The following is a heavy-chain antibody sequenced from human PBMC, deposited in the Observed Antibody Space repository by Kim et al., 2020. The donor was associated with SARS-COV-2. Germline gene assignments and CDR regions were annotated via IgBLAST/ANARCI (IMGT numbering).Heavy chain of an antibody. CDR1: GFTFSSYW. Sequence: GGSLRLSCAASGFTFSSYWMSWVRQAPGKGLEWVANIKQDGSEKYYVDSVKGRFTISRDNAKNSLYLQMNSLRAEDTAVYYCARDASGWFGIGMDVWGQGTTVTVSS. CDR3: ARDASGWFGIGMDV. V-gene: IGHV3-7*01. CDR2: IKQDGSEK. J-gene: IGHJ6*02. D-gene: IGHD6-19*01.